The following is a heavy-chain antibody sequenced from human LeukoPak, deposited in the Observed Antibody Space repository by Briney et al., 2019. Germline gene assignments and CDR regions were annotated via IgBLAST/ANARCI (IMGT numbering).Heavy chain of an antibody. J-gene: IGHJ4*02. CDR2: ISSSSSYI. CDR3: AKEDSNGAYFFYY. D-gene: IGHD6-19*01. V-gene: IGHV3-21*01. Sequence: GGSLRLSFAASGCTFSNYAMNWVRQAPGKGLEWVSSISSSSSYIYYADSVEGRFTISRDNAKNSLYLQMNSLRAEDTAVYYCAKEDSNGAYFFYYWGQGTLVTVSS. CDR1: GCTFSNYA.